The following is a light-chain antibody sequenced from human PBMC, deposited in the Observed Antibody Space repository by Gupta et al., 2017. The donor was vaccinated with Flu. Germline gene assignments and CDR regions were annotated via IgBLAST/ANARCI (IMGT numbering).Light chain of an antibody. CDR3: QQYVISPTWT. CDR2: GAY. CDR1: QSVSSSY. Sequence: EIVLTQSPGTLSLSPGERANLSCRASQSVSSSYLAWYQQKPGQAPMFLIYGAYSRATGIPNRFSVSWSGSAFTLTISRLEPEDFALYYCQQYVISPTWTFGQVTKVEIK. V-gene: IGKV3-20*01. J-gene: IGKJ1*01.